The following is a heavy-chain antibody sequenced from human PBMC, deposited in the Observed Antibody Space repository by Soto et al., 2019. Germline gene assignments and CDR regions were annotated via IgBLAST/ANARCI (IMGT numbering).Heavy chain of an antibody. CDR2: ISGSGGST. CDR1: GFTFSSYA. V-gene: IGHV3-23*01. Sequence: GGSLRLSCAASGFTFSSYAMSWVRQSPGKGLEWISAISGSGGSTYYADSVKGRFTISRDNSKNTPYLQMNSLSAEDTAFYYCVKDESINSYSGHFPHWGQGTLVTVSS. D-gene: IGHD1-26*01. CDR3: VKDESINSYSGHFPH. J-gene: IGHJ1*01.